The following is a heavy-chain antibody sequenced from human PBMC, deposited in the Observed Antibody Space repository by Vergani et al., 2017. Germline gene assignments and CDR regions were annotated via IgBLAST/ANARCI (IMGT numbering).Heavy chain of an antibody. J-gene: IGHJ4*02. D-gene: IGHD3-16*01. Sequence: QVQLVQPGAEVKKPGASVKVSCKTPGFTFSGYYIHWVRQAPGQGLEWIGLVNPNSGGTNYAQKFQGRVTMTRDTSINTAYMELNRLKSDDKAMYYFARETRGGEWSGGYWGQGTLVTVSS. CDR1: GFTFSGYY. V-gene: IGHV1-2*02. CDR3: ARETRGGEWSGGY. CDR2: VNPNSGGT.